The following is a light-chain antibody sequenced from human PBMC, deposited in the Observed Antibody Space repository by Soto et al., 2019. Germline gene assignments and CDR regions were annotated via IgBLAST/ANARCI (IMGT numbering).Light chain of an antibody. V-gene: IGKV1-39*01. CDR1: QSISSY. CDR3: KQTYRTPKT. CDR2: VAS. Sequence: DIQMTQSPSSLSASVGDRVTITCRASQSISSYLNWYQQQPGKAPKLLIYVASSLQSGVPSRFSGSGSGTDFTLTITNLQPEDLATYYCKQTYRTPKTFGQGTKVEF. J-gene: IGKJ1*01.